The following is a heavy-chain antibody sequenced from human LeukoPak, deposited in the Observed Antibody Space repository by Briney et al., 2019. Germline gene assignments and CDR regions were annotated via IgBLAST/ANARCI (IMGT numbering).Heavy chain of an antibody. CDR3: ARGSMVRVNFDY. Sequence: ASVKVSCKASGYTFTSYYMHWVRQAPGQGLEWMGWISAYNGNTNYAQKLQGRVTMTTDTSTSTAYMELRSLRSDDTAVYYCARGSMVRVNFDYWGQGTLVTVSS. CDR2: ISAYNGNT. D-gene: IGHD3-10*01. J-gene: IGHJ4*02. CDR1: GYTFTSYY. V-gene: IGHV1-18*04.